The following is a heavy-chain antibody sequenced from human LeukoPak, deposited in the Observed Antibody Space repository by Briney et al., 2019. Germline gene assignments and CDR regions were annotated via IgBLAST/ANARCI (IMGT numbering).Heavy chain of an antibody. CDR3: AKDDGSYGFDH. D-gene: IGHD5-18*01. CDR2: LSGNGVKT. CDR1: GFIFSSYA. Sequence: GGSLRLSCAASGFIFSSYAMNWVRQAPGKGLEWVSALSGNGVKTYYVDAVKGRFTISRDNSKNTLYLQMNSLRAEDTAVYYCAKDDGSYGFDHWGRGTLVTVSS. J-gene: IGHJ5*02. V-gene: IGHV3-23*01.